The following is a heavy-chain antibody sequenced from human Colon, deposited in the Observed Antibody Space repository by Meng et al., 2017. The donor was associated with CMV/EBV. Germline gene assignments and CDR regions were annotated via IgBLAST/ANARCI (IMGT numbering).Heavy chain of an antibody. V-gene: IGHV3-15*01. Sequence: GESLKISCAASDFTFSNAWMTWVRQAPGKGLEWVGHIKPKSEGATTEYAAPVTGRFAISRDESKNTLHLEMNTVKTEDTGVYYCTTTGGYDKDYWGQGTLVTVSS. CDR2: IKPKSEGATT. CDR1: DFTFSNAW. J-gene: IGHJ4*02. D-gene: IGHD5-12*01. CDR3: TTTGGYDKDY.